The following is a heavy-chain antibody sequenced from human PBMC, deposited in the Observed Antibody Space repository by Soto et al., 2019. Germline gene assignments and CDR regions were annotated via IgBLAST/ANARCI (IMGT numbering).Heavy chain of an antibody. D-gene: IGHD3-22*01. Sequence: GASVKVSCKASGGTFSSYAISWVRQAPGQGLEWMGGIIPTFGTANYAQKFQGRVTITADESTSTAYMELSSLRSEDTAVYYCASGPITMIVVTTPKTLVYWGQGTLVTVSS. CDR3: ASGPITMIVVTTPKTLVY. V-gene: IGHV1-69*13. CDR1: GGTFSSYA. CDR2: IIPTFGTA. J-gene: IGHJ4*02.